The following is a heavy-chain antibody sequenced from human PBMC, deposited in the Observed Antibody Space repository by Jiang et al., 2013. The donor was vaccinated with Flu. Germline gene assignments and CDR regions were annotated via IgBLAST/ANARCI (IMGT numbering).Heavy chain of an antibody. CDR3: ARENMDRHTVDYFDH. CDR1: GGRFSSYA. D-gene: IGHD4-23*01. J-gene: IGHJ4*02. V-gene: IGHV1-69*04. Sequence: GGRFSSYAFSWVRQAPGQGLEWMGRIIPIVETTSYAQKFQDRVTITADKSTNTAYMELGSLKSDDTAVYYCARENMDRHTVDYFDHWGPGHPGHRLL. CDR2: IIPIVETT.